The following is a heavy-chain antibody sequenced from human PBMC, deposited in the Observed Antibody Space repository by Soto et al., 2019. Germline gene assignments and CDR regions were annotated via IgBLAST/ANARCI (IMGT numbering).Heavy chain of an antibody. D-gene: IGHD3-10*01. CDR2: IGASGAGT. V-gene: IGHV3-23*01. CDR3: ALRKTGSFFDY. J-gene: IGHJ4*02. CDR1: GFTFSTYA. Sequence: EVQLLESGGGLVQPGGSLRLSCAASGFTFSTYAMSWVRQAPGKGLEWVSGIGASGAGTYYAESVKGRFTICRDNSKNTLHLQMNSLRAECTAVYYCALRKTGSFFDYWGQGTLVTVSS.